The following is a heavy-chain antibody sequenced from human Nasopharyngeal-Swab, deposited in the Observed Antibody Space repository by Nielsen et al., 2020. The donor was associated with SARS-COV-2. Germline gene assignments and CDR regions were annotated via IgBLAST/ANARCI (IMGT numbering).Heavy chain of an antibody. J-gene: IGHJ6*03. CDR2: ISPHGDGA. V-gene: IGHV3-64*01. CDR1: GFNFSSYS. CDR3: ARATLPSGAYYMDV. D-gene: IGHD6-25*01. Sequence: GESLKISCVASGFNFSSYSMHWVRQAPGGELEYVAAISPHGDGAYYGSSVKGRFTISRDNSKNTLDLRMGTLSSDDMAVYYCARATLPSGAYYMDVWGKGTTVTVS.